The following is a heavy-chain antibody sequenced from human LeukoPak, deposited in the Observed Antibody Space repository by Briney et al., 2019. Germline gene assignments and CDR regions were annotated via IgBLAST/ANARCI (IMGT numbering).Heavy chain of an antibody. CDR3: AKDLDIVATITGN. D-gene: IGHD5-12*01. Sequence: GGSLRLSCAASGFTFSSYAMSWVRQAPGKGLEWVSGVSGSGGSTYYADSVKGRFTISRDNSKNTLYLQMNSLRAEDSAVYYCAKDLDIVATITGNWGQGTLVTVSS. V-gene: IGHV3-23*01. J-gene: IGHJ4*02. CDR1: GFTFSSYA. CDR2: VSGSGGST.